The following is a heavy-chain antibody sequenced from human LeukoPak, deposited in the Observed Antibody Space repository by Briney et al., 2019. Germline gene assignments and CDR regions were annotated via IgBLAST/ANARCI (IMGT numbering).Heavy chain of an antibody. V-gene: IGHV3-74*01. CDR1: GFTFSSYW. CDR2: INSDGSST. CDR3: ARDRLGARVVN. J-gene: IGHJ4*02. D-gene: IGHD1-26*01. Sequence: QSGGSLRLSCAASGFTFSSYWMHWVRQAPGKGLVWVSRINSDGSSTSYADSVKRRFTISRDNAKNTLYLQMNSLRAEDTAVYYCARDRLGARVVNWGQGTLVTVSS.